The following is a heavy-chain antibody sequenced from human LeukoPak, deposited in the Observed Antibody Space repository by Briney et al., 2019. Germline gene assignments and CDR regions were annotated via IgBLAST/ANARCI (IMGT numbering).Heavy chain of an antibody. CDR1: GFTFSSYA. CDR2: ISGSGGST. Sequence: GGSLRLSCAASGFTFSSYAMSRVRQAPGKGLELVSGISGSGGSTHYADSVKDRFTISRDNSKNPLYLQMNSLRAEDTAVYYCAKETVVVVAATPDAFDIWGQGTMVTVSS. V-gene: IGHV3-23*01. CDR3: AKETVVVVAATPDAFDI. J-gene: IGHJ3*02. D-gene: IGHD2-15*01.